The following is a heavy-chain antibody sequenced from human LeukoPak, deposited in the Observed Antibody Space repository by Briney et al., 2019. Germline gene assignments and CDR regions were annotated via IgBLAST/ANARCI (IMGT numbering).Heavy chain of an antibody. CDR1: GFMFSDYS. V-gene: IGHV3-23*01. Sequence: GGSLRLSCAASGFMFSDYSMNWVRQAPGKGLEWAAYIKSNGETIQYADSVKGRFTISRDNSKNTLYLQMNSLRAEDAAVYYCAKASTATTVTTPGHYFDYWGQGTLVTVSS. CDR3: AKASTATTVTTPGHYFDY. CDR2: IKSNGETI. J-gene: IGHJ4*02. D-gene: IGHD4-17*01.